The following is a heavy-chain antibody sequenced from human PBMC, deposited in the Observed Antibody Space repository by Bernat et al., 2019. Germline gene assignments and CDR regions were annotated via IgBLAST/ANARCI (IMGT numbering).Heavy chain of an antibody. Sequence: QVQLVQSGAEVKKPGASVKVSCKASGYTFTSYYMHWVRQAPGQGLEWMGIINPSGGSTSYAQKLQGRVTMTRDTSTSTVYMELSSLRSEDTAVYYCARGLGYCSGTSCSQYFDYWGQGTLVTVSS. CDR1: GYTFTSYY. CDR3: ARGLGYCSGTSCSQYFDY. CDR2: INPSGGST. D-gene: IGHD2-2*01. V-gene: IGHV1-46*01. J-gene: IGHJ4*02.